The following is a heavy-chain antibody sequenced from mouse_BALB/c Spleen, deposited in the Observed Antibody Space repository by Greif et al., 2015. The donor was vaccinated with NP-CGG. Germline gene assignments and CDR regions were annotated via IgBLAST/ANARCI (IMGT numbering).Heavy chain of an antibody. V-gene: IGHV1-54*01. Sequence: QVQLKQSGAELVRPGTSVKVSCKASGYAFTNYLIEWVKQRPGQGLEWIGVINPGSGGTNYNEKFKGKATLTADKSSSTAYMQLSSLTSDDSAVYFCAIWLRRQDYWGQGTSVTVSS. CDR3: AIWLRRQDY. D-gene: IGHD2-2*01. CDR1: GYAFTNYL. CDR2: INPGSGGT. J-gene: IGHJ4*01.